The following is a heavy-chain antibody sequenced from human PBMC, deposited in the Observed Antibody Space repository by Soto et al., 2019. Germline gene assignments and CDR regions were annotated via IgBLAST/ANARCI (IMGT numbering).Heavy chain of an antibody. J-gene: IGHJ5*02. Sequence: QVQLQESGPGLVKPSQTLSLTCSVSGASISSGDYYWSWIRQTPGKGLEWIGHIYDSGSTSYSPSLKSRVTISLDTSKNQFSLKLSSVTAADTAVYYCASQGVASYNWFDPWGQGTLVTVSS. CDR2: IYDSGST. V-gene: IGHV4-30-4*01. D-gene: IGHD3-10*01. CDR3: ASQGVASYNWFDP. CDR1: GASISSGDYY.